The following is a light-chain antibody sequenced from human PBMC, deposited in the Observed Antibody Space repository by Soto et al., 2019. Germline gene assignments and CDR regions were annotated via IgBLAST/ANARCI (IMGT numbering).Light chain of an antibody. CDR3: QQYNNWPGT. Sequence: EIGMTQSPATLSVSPGERATLSCRASQSVSSYLAWYQQKPGQAPRLLIYGASTRAAGIPARFRGSGSGTEFTLTISSLQSEDFAVYYCQQYNNWPGTFGQGTKVEIK. CDR1: QSVSSY. J-gene: IGKJ1*01. CDR2: GAS. V-gene: IGKV3-15*01.